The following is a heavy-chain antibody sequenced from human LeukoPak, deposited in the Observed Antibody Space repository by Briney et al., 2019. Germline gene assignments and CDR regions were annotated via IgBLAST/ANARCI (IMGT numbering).Heavy chain of an antibody. J-gene: IGHJ4*02. CDR3: ARGHHSSGWYANDY. CDR2: ISSNGDST. D-gene: IGHD6-19*01. V-gene: IGHV3-64*01. Sequence: GGSLRLSCAASGFTFSSYVMHWVRQAPGKGLEYVSAISSNGDSTYYANSVKGRFTISRDNSENTLYLQMGSLRAEDMAVYYCARGHHSSGWYANDYWGQGTLVTVSS. CDR1: GFTFSSYV.